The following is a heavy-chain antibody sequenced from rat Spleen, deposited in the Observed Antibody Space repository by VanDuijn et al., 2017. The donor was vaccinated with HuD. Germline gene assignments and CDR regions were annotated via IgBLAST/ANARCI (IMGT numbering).Heavy chain of an antibody. V-gene: IGHV5-29*01. Sequence: EVQLVESGGGLVQPGRSLKLSCVASGFSFTNYGMAWVRQAPTKGLEWVATISNDGSSTYYRDSVKGRFTISRDNSKNTLYLEMNSLRSEDTAMYYCAARGFAYWGQGTLVTVSS. CDR3: AARGFAY. J-gene: IGHJ3*01. D-gene: IGHD1-4*01. CDR1: GFSFTNYG. CDR2: ISNDGSST.